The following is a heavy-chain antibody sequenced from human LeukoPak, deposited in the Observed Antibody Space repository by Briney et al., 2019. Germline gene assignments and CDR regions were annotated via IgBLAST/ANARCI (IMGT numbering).Heavy chain of an antibody. CDR1: GFTFSTYG. V-gene: IGHV3-30*18. D-gene: IGHD1-26*01. CDR3: AKYSGYSNAYFDY. CDR2: ISHDGSKT. J-gene: IGHJ4*02. Sequence: GGSLRLSCAASGFTFSTYGMYWVRQAPGKGLESVAVISHDGSKTYYADSVRGRFTISRDNSKNTLYLQMHILGAEDTAVYYCAKYSGYSNAYFDYWGQGTLVTVSS.